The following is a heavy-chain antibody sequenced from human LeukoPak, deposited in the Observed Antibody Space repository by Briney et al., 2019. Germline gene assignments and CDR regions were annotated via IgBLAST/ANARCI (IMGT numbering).Heavy chain of an antibody. Sequence: ASVKVSCKASGSTFTSYGISWVRQAPGQGLEWMGWISAYNGNTNYAQKLQGRVTMTTDTSTSTAYMELRSLRSDDTAVYYCARGRAGYSSSWYEAWGQGTLVTVSS. CDR3: ARGRAGYSSSWYEA. D-gene: IGHD6-13*01. V-gene: IGHV1-18*01. CDR1: GSTFTSYG. J-gene: IGHJ5*02. CDR2: ISAYNGNT.